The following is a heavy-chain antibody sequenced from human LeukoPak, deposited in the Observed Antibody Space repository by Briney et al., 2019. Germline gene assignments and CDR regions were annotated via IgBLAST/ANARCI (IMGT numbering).Heavy chain of an antibody. CDR3: AKEIYYDSTGPQY. CDR2: IKQDGTEK. CDR1: GFTFTTYW. Sequence: GGSLRLSCAASGFTFTTYWMSWVRQAPGKGLEWVANIKQDGTEKYYVDSVKGRFTISRDNAKNSLYLQMNSLRAEDTAVYHCAKEIYYDSTGPQYWGQGTLVTVSS. V-gene: IGHV3-7*03. J-gene: IGHJ4*02. D-gene: IGHD3-22*01.